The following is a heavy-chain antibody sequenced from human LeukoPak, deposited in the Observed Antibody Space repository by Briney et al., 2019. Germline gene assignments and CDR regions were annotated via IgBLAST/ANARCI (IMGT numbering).Heavy chain of an antibody. CDR3: AKDRSSGGSCYNY. Sequence: HPGGSLRLSCAASGFTMSNYGVSWVRQAPGKGLEWVSGISGSGDATYYADSVKGRFTISRDNSENTVYLQMNSLRVEDTAIYYCAKDRSSGGSCYNYWGRGTQVTVSS. V-gene: IGHV3-23*01. J-gene: IGHJ4*02. CDR1: GFTMSNYG. D-gene: IGHD2-15*01. CDR2: ISGSGDAT.